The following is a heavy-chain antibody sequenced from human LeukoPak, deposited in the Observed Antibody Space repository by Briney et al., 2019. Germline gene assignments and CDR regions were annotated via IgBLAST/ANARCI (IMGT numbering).Heavy chain of an antibody. J-gene: IGHJ4*02. D-gene: IGHD1-26*01. V-gene: IGHV3-48*01. CDR1: GFTFSSYS. CDR3: ARLGGEPDY. CDR2: ISSSSSTI. Sequence: GGSLRLSCAASGFTFSSYSMNWVRQAPGKGLEWVSYISSSSSTIYYADSVKGRFTISRDNAKNSLYLQMNSLGAEDTAVYYCARLGGEPDYWGQGTLVTVSS.